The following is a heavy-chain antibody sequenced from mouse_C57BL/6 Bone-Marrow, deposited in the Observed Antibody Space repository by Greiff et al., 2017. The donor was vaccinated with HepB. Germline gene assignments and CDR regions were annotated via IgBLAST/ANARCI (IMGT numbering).Heavy chain of an antibody. CDR2: IYPGSGST. D-gene: IGHD1-1*01. Sequence: QVQLQQSGAELVKPGASVKMSCKASGYTFTSYWITWVKQRPGQGLEWIGDIYPGSGSTNYNEKFKSKATLTVDTSSSTAYMQLSSLTSEDSAVYYCARGNYGSSYSWFAYWGQGTLVTVSA. CDR3: ARGNYGSSYSWFAY. J-gene: IGHJ3*01. CDR1: GYTFTSYW. V-gene: IGHV1-55*01.